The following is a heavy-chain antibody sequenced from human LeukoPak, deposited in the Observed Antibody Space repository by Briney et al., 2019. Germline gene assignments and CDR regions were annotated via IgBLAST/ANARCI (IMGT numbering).Heavy chain of an antibody. CDR3: ARDYYDSSGNRNGYYGMDV. V-gene: IGHV1-69*01. D-gene: IGHD3-22*01. CDR2: IIPIFGTA. Sequence: GSSVKVSCKASGGTFSSYAISWVRQAPGQELEWMGGIIPIFGTANYAQKFQGRVTITADESTSTAYMELSSLRSEDTAVYYCARDYYDSSGNRNGYYGMDVWGQGTTVTVSS. CDR1: GGTFSSYA. J-gene: IGHJ6*02.